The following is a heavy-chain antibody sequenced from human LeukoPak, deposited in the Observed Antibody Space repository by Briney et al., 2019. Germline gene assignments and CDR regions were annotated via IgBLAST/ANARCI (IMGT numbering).Heavy chain of an antibody. CDR1: GFTFSSYS. V-gene: IGHV3-21*01. Sequence: GGSLRLSCAASGFTFSSYSMNWVRQAPGKGLEWVSSISSSSSYIYYADSVKGRFTISRDNAKNSLYLQMNSLRAEDTAVYYCARAEGDYYYYFYMDVWGKGTTVTVSS. CDR3: ARAEGDYYYYFYMDV. CDR2: ISSSSSYI. J-gene: IGHJ6*03.